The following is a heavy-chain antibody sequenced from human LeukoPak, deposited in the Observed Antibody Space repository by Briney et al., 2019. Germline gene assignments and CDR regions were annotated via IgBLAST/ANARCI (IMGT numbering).Heavy chain of an antibody. Sequence: PGGSLRLSCAASGFTFSSHWMHWVRQAPGKGLEWVSAISGSGGSAYYADSVKGRFTISRDNSKNTLYLQLNSLRAEDTAVYYCAKDLRTTVASDPFDYWGQGTLVTVSS. CDR1: GFTFSSHW. J-gene: IGHJ4*02. D-gene: IGHD6-19*01. CDR2: ISGSGGSA. CDR3: AKDLRTTVASDPFDY. V-gene: IGHV3-23*01.